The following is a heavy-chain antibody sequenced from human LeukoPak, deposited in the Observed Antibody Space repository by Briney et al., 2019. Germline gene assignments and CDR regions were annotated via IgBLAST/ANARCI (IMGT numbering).Heavy chain of an antibody. CDR1: GGSISSYY. D-gene: IGHD6-13*01. J-gene: IGHJ4*02. V-gene: IGHV4-59*08. CDR3: ARHTPTYSSSWYGNFDY. Sequence: SETLSLTCTVSGGSISSYYWSWIRQPPGKGLEWIVYIYYSGSTNYNPPLKSRVTISVDTSKNQFSLKLSSVTAADTAVYYCARHTPTYSSSWYGNFDYWGQGTLVTVSS. CDR2: IYYSGST.